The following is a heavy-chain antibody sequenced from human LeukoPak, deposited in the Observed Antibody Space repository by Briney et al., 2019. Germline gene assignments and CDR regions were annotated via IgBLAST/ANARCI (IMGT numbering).Heavy chain of an antibody. D-gene: IGHD4-17*01. V-gene: IGHV4-4*07. J-gene: IGHJ4*02. CDR1: GDSISRYY. Sequence: SETLSLTCTVSGDSISRYYWNWIRQPAGKGLEWIGRFYTIGSTNYNPSLKSRVTMSLDTFKNQFSLTLNSVTAADTAVYYCARSAPSVTSYYFDSWGQGTLVTVSS. CDR2: FYTIGST. CDR3: ARSAPSVTSYYFDS.